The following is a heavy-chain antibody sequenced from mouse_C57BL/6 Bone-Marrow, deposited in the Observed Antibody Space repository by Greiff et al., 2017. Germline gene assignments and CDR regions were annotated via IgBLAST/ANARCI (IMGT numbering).Heavy chain of an antibody. CDR3: TREPHYYGSSPYAMDY. V-gene: IGHV1-15*01. D-gene: IGHD1-1*01. CDR1: GYTFTDYE. J-gene: IGHJ4*01. CDR2: IDPETGGT. Sequence: QVQLKESGAELVRPGASVTLSCKASGYTFTDYEMHWVKQTPVHGLEWIGAIDPETGGTAYNQKFKGKAILTADKSSSPAYMELRSLTSEDSAVYYCTREPHYYGSSPYAMDYWGQGTSVTVSS.